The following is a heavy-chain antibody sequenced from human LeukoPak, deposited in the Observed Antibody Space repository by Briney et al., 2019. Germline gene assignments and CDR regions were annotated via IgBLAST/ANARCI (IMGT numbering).Heavy chain of an antibody. CDR2: ISYDGSNK. CDR1: GFTFCSYA. Sequence: GRSLRLSCAASGFTFCSYAMHWVRQAPGKGLEWVAVISYDGSNKYYADSVKGHFTISRDNSKNTLYLQMNSLRAEDTAIYYCAKDLIAYSYGYAGRSNFDYWGQGTLVTVSS. V-gene: IGHV3-30*04. J-gene: IGHJ4*02. D-gene: IGHD5-18*01. CDR3: AKDLIAYSYGYAGRSNFDY.